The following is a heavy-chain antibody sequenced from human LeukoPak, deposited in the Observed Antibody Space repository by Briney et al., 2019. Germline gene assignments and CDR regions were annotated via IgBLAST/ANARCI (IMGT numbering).Heavy chain of an antibody. CDR1: GYIFTGYY. J-gene: IGHJ4*02. V-gene: IGHV1-2*02. CDR3: ARDGGLNYDILIGDYSPANFDS. Sequence: ASVKVSCKTSGYIFTGYYMHWVRQAPGQGLEWMGWININSGDTKYSQKFQGRVTLTRDTSISTAYMELIRLRSDDTAFYYCARDGGLNYDILIGDYSPANFDSWGQGTLVTVSS. CDR2: ININSGDT. D-gene: IGHD3-9*01.